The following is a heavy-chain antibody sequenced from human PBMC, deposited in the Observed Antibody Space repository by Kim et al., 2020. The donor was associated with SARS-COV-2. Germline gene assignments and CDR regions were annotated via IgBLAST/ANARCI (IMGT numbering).Heavy chain of an antibody. J-gene: IGHJ4*02. Sequence: SETLSLTCTVSGGSISSSSYYWGWIRQPPGKGLEWIGSIYYSGSTYYNPSLKSRVTISVDTSKNQFSLKLSSVTAADTAVYYCARHPEGGQQRDYWGQGTLVTVSS. CDR1: GGSISSSSYY. V-gene: IGHV4-39*01. D-gene: IGHD6-13*01. CDR3: ARHPEGGQQRDY. CDR2: IYYSGST.